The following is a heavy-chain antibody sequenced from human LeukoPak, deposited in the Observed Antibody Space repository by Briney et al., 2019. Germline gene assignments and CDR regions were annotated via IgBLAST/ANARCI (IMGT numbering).Heavy chain of an antibody. Sequence: GASVKVSCKASGYTFTGYYMHWVRQAPGQGLEWMGIINPSGGSTSYAQKFQGRVTMTRDTSTSTVYMELSSLRSEDTAVYYCARDWDSSSANNDAFDIWGQGTMVTVSS. CDR2: INPSGGST. CDR1: GYTFTGYY. V-gene: IGHV1-46*01. D-gene: IGHD6-6*01. J-gene: IGHJ3*02. CDR3: ARDWDSSSANNDAFDI.